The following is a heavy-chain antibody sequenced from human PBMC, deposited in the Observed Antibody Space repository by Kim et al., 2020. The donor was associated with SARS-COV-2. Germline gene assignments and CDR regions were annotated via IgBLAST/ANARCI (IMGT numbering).Heavy chain of an antibody. CDR3: ARGYCSGGSCPPGGY. D-gene: IGHD2-15*01. CDR1: GYTFSNYD. CDR2: ISAHNDNT. Sequence: ASVKVSCKTSGYTFSNYDITWVRQAPGQGLEWMGWISAHNDNTNYAQKLYGRVTMTTDTSTSTAYMELRSLRSDDTAVYYCARGYCSGGSCPPGGYWGQGTLVTVSS. J-gene: IGHJ4*02. V-gene: IGHV1-18*04.